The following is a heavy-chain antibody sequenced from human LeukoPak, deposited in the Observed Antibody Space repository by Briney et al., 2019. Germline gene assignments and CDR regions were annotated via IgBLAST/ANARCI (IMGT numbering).Heavy chain of an antibody. D-gene: IGHD4-17*01. CDR1: GFTFSTYW. CDR2: IYSGGTT. V-gene: IGHV3-66*01. CDR3: ANKVTTGY. J-gene: IGHJ4*02. Sequence: GGSLRLSCAASGFTFSTYWMSWVRQTPGKGLEWVAVIYSGGTTNYADSVKDRFIVYRDSSKNTLYLQMNSLRAEDTAVYYCANKVTTGYWGQGTLVTVSS.